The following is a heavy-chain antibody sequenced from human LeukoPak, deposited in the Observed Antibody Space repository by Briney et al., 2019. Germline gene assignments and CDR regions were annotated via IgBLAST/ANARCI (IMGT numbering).Heavy chain of an antibody. D-gene: IGHD1-26*01. V-gene: IGHV4-59*01. Sequence: PSETLSLTCTVSGGSITNYYWSWIRQPPGKGLEWIGFSYYNGNTNYNPSLKSRVTISVDMSKNQFSLSLRSVTAADTAVYYCARDLFVGARGFAWWGQGTLVTVSS. CDR2: SYYNGNT. CDR1: GGSITNYY. J-gene: IGHJ4*02. CDR3: ARDLFVGARGFAW.